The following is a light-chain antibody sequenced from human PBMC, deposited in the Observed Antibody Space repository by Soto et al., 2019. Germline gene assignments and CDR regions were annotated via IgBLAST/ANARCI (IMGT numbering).Light chain of an antibody. J-gene: IGKJ4*01. CDR3: QQFNNYPLT. Sequence: DIHMTQSPSTLSASVGDRVTITCRASQNINSWLAWYQQKPGKAPKLLIYEASSLESGVPSRFSGSGSGTDFSLTINNLQPEDFATYYCQQFNNYPLTFGGGTKVDIK. CDR2: EAS. V-gene: IGKV1-5*01. CDR1: QNINSW.